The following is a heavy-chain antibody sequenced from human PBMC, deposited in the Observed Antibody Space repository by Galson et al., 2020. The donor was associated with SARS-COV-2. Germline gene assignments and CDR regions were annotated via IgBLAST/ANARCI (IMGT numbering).Heavy chain of an antibody. CDR1: GGSISSYY. V-gene: IGHV4-59*01. J-gene: IGHJ6*02. D-gene: IGHD6-13*01. CDR2: IYYSGST. Sequence: ETSETLSLTCTVSGGSISSYYWSWIRQPPGKGLEWIGYIYYSGSTNYNPSLKSRVTISVDTSKNQFSLKLSSVTAADTAVYYCAGQLEPGRAAAGRGYYYGMDVWGQGTTVTVSS. CDR3: AGQLEPGRAAAGRGYYYGMDV.